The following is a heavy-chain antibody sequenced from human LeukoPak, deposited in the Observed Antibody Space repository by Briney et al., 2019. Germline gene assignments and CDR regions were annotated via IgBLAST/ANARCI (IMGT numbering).Heavy chain of an antibody. V-gene: IGHV3-7*03. D-gene: IGHD3/OR15-3a*01. CDR1: GFTFGDTW. J-gene: IGHJ4*02. CDR2: IKQDGSEK. Sequence: GGSLRLSCAASGFTFGDTWMNWVRQVPGQGLEWVANIKQDGSEKFYVAFVKGRFTISRDNGKSSLYLQMNSLRAEDTALYYCATSYDMGWLIGYWGQGTLVTVSS. CDR3: ATSYDMGWLIGY.